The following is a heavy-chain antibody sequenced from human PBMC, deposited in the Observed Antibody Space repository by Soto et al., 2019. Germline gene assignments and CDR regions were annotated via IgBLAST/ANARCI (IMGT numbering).Heavy chain of an antibody. Sequence: QVQLVQSGAEVKKPGASVKVSCKASGYTFTTYGISWVRQAPGQGLEWMGWVSGYNGNTKYAQKFQGRVTMTTDTSTATAYMELRSLRSADTAVYYGAKGYNYGYGDYWGLGTLVTVSS. CDR1: GYTFTTYG. V-gene: IGHV1-18*01. J-gene: IGHJ4*02. D-gene: IGHD5-18*01. CDR3: AKGYNYGYGDY. CDR2: VSGYNGNT.